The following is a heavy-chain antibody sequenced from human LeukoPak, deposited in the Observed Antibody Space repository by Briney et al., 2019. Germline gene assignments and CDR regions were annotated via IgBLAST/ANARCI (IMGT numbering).Heavy chain of an antibody. CDR3: AGDIGYQLVTFDC. D-gene: IGHD2-2*01. CDR2: IYTSGTT. V-gene: IGHV4-4*07. CDR1: GGSISSYY. J-gene: IGHJ4*02. Sequence: KASETLSLTCTVSGGSISSYYWSWIRQPAGMGLEWIGRIYTSGTTNYNPSLKSRVTMSVDTSKNQFSLKLSSVTAADTAVYYCAGDIGYQLVTFDCWGQGTLVTVSS.